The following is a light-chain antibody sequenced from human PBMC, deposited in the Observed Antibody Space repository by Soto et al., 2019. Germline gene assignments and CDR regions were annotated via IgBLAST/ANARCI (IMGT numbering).Light chain of an antibody. CDR1: QSVSSN. CDR3: QKYNNWPRT. Sequence: EIVMTQSPATLSVSPGERATLSCRASQSVSSNLAWYQQKPGQAPRLLIYGASTRATGIPARFSGSGSGTEFTLTISRLQSEDFAVYYCQKYNNWPRTCGQGTKVDIK. J-gene: IGKJ1*01. CDR2: GAS. V-gene: IGKV3-15*01.